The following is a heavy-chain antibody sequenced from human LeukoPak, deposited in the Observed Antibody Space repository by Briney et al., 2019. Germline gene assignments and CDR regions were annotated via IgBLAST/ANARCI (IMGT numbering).Heavy chain of an antibody. CDR2: INHSGGT. Sequence: PSETLSLTCAVYGGSFSGYYWSWIRQPPGKGLEWIGEINHSGGTNYNPSLKSRVTISVDTSKNQFSLKLSSVTAADTAVYYCARDYVWGSYPQNYYYMDVWGKGTTVTVSS. V-gene: IGHV4-34*01. D-gene: IGHD3-16*02. CDR3: ARDYVWGSYPQNYYYMDV. CDR1: GGSFSGYY. J-gene: IGHJ6*03.